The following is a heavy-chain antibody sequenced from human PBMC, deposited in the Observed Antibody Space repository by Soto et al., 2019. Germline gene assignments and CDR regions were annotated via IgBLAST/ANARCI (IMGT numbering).Heavy chain of an antibody. J-gene: IGHJ3*02. CDR3: ARDQVPGLDAFDI. CDR2: ISRSAGNT. CDR1: GFTFSSYS. V-gene: IGHV3-21*01. Sequence: GGSLRLSCAASGFTFSSYSMNWVRQAPGKGLEWVSSISRSAGNTYYADSVKGRFTISRDNAKNSMYLQMNSLRAEDTAVYYCARDQVPGLDAFDIWGQGTMVTVSS.